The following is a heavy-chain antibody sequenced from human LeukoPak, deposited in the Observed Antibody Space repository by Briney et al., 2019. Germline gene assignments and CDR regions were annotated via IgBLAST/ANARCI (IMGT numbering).Heavy chain of an antibody. J-gene: IGHJ4*02. CDR2: ITSSGDAI. V-gene: IGHV3-11*01. Sequence: GGSLRLSCVASGLTFSDYYMSWIRQAPGKGLEWVSYITSSGDAIYSADSVKGRFTISRDNAKNSLYLQMNSLRAEDTALYYCAKVGHCSGGSCYDYWGQGTLVTVSS. CDR3: AKVGHCSGGSCYDY. CDR1: GLTFSDYY. D-gene: IGHD2-15*01.